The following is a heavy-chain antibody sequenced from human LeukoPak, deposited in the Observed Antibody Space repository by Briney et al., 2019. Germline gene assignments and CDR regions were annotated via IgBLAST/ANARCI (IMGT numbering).Heavy chain of an antibody. V-gene: IGHV3-7*01. CDR1: GFTFSSYW. CDR3: ARAHYYYYYMDV. Sequence: PGGSLRLSCAASGFTFSSYWMSWVRQGPGKGLEWLANIKQDGSEKYYVDSVKGRFTISRDNAKNSLYLQMNSLRAEDTAVYYCARAHYYYYYMDVWGKGTTVTVSS. CDR2: IKQDGSEK. J-gene: IGHJ6*03.